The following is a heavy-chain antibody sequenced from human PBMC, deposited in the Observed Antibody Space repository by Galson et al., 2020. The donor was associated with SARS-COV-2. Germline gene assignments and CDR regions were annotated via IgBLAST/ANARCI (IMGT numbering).Heavy chain of an antibody. V-gene: IGHV3-23*01. D-gene: IGHD3-3*01. CDR3: AKDPHYEFWSGTTFMDV. CDR2: ISGSGGHT. Sequence: GGSLRLSCATSGFTFMSYAMSWVRQAPGKGLQFVAGISGSGGHTYYAESVKGRFTISRDNSKNMVFLQMNSLRAEDTAVYFCAKDPHYEFWSGTTFMDVWGKGTSVTVSS. CDR1: GFTFMSYA. J-gene: IGHJ6*03.